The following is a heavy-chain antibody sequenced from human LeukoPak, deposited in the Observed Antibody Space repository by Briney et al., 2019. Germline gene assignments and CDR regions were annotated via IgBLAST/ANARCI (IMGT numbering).Heavy chain of an antibody. Sequence: GGSLRLSCAASGFTFSRYGMLWVRQAPGKGLEWVAFIRYDGSDEYYADSVKGRFTISRDNFKNTVYLQMNSLRAEDTAVYYCAKLQLYYDILTGPLVDYWGQGTLVTVSS. CDR3: AKLQLYYDILTGPLVDY. J-gene: IGHJ4*02. V-gene: IGHV3-30*02. D-gene: IGHD3-9*01. CDR1: GFTFSRYG. CDR2: IRYDGSDE.